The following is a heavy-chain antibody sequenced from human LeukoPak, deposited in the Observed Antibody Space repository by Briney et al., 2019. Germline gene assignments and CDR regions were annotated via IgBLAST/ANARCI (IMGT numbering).Heavy chain of an antibody. Sequence: GGSLRLSCAASGFTFRNYAMHWVRQAPGKGLEWVAVISYDGSNKYYADSVKGRFTISRDNTKNSLYLQMISLRAEDTAVYYCARDHDSTPFVFWGQGNLVTVSS. V-gene: IGHV3-30-3*01. D-gene: IGHD3-22*01. J-gene: IGHJ4*02. CDR1: GFTFRNYA. CDR3: ARDHDSTPFVF. CDR2: ISYDGSNK.